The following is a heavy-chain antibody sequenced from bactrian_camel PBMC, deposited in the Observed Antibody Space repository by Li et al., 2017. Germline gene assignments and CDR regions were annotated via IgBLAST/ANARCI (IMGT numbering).Heavy chain of an antibody. D-gene: IGHD3*01. CDR2: IFGGGTT. Sequence: HVQLVESGGGSVQAGGSLTLSCTASQAIHCMGWLRQAPGKQREAVAGIFGGGTTYYDDSVKGRFTIFQDNVKKNILYLQMNDLKIDDTAIYYCAPGKAGAYGCDDGMPFLGKGTQVTVS. V-gene: IGHV3S53*01. J-gene: IGHJ7*01. CDR1: QAIHCM.